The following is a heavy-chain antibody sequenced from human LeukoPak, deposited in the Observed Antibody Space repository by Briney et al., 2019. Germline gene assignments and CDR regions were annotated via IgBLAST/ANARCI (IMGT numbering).Heavy chain of an antibody. CDR2: MYLSGTT. CDR3: AGLVGRYSSGLYYYHFDY. J-gene: IGHJ4*02. Sequence: SGTLSLTCTVSGDSINSLDLWSWVRQPPGKGLEWIGEMYLSGTTHSNPSVKSRVTISIDKSKNQFFLDLSSVTAADTAVYYCAGLVGRYSSGLYYYHFDYWGQGTLVTVSS. D-gene: IGHD3-22*01. CDR1: GDSINSLDL. V-gene: IGHV4-4*02.